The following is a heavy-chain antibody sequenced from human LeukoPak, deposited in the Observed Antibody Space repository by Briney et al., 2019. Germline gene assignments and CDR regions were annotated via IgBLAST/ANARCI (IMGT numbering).Heavy chain of an antibody. Sequence: PSETLSLTCTVSGGSISNYYWGWIRQAPGKGLEWIGSIYYSGNTYYNSSLKSRVTISVDTSKNQFSLKLSSVTAADTAVYYCARRRGGDYGTYYYYYMDVWGKGTTVTVSS. CDR2: IYYSGNT. V-gene: IGHV4-39*07. J-gene: IGHJ6*03. CDR3: ARRRGGDYGTYYYYYMDV. D-gene: IGHD4-17*01. CDR1: GGSISNYY.